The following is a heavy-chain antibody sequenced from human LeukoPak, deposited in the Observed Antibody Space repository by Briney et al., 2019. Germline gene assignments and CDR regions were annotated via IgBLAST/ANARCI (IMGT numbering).Heavy chain of an antibody. CDR2: IYYSGST. D-gene: IGHD3-3*01. Sequence: SQTLSLTCTVPGGSISSGGHYWSWIRQHPGKGLEWIGYIYYSGSTYYNPSLKSRVTISVDTSKNQFSLKLSSVTAADTAVYYCARGASGYSDPFDYWGQGTLVSVSS. CDR1: GGSISSGGHY. CDR3: ARGASGYSDPFDY. V-gene: IGHV4-31*03. J-gene: IGHJ4*02.